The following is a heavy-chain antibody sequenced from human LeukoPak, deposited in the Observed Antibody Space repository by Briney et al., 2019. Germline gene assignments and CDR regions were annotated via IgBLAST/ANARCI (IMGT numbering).Heavy chain of an antibody. J-gene: IGHJ4*02. CDR1: GGSFSGYY. CDR2: INHSGST. Sequence: SETLSLTCAVYGGSFSGYYWSWIRQPPGKGLEWIGEINHSGSTNYNPSLKSRVTISVDTSKNQLSLKLSSVTAADTAVYYCARLGLDYYDSSGYDYWGQGTLVTVSS. D-gene: IGHD3-22*01. V-gene: IGHV4-34*01. CDR3: ARLGLDYYDSSGYDY.